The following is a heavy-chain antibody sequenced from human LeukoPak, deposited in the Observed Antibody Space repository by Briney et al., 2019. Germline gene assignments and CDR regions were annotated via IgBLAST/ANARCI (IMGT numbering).Heavy chain of an antibody. CDR1: GFTFSSFW. CDR3: AGHHQAYSRTY. J-gene: IGHJ4*02. Sequence: GGSLRLSCAASGFTFSSFWMHWVRQAPGKGLVWVSRISTDGSSTTYADSVKGRFTISRDNAKDTLYLQMNSLRTEDTAVYYCAGHHQAYSRTYWGQGTLVTVSS. D-gene: IGHD6-13*01. CDR2: ISTDGSST. V-gene: IGHV3-74*01.